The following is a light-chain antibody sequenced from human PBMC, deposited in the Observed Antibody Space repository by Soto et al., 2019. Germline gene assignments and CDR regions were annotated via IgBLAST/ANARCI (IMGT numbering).Light chain of an antibody. Sequence: DIQRTQSPSSLSASVGDRVSIFFRASQSISKFLNWYHQKPGKAPKLLIYGASSLQSGVPSRFSGSGSGTDFTLTISSLQPEDFATYYCQQSYSSPITFGQGTRLEIK. J-gene: IGKJ5*01. CDR1: QSISKF. CDR3: QQSYSSPIT. V-gene: IGKV1-39*01. CDR2: GAS.